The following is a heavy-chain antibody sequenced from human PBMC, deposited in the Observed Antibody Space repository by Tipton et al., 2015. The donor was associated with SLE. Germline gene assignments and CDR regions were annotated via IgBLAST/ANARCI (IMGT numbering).Heavy chain of an antibody. V-gene: IGHV4-61*02. Sequence: TLSLTCTVSGASISSGSYSWNWIRQPAGKGLEWIGRVYSSGTTNYNSSLKSRVTISVDTSKNQFSLKLSSVTAADTAVYYCARDGGSSWSLDAFDTWGQGTMVTVSS. J-gene: IGHJ3*02. CDR3: ARDGGSSWSLDAFDT. D-gene: IGHD6-13*01. CDR1: GASISSGSYS. CDR2: VYSSGTT.